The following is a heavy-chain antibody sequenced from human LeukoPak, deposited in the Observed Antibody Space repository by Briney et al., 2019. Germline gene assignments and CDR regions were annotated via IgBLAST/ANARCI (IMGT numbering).Heavy chain of an antibody. D-gene: IGHD2-15*01. Sequence: PGGSLRLSCAASGFTFSSYAMSWVRQAPGKGLEWVSAISGSGGSTYYADSVKGRFTISRDNSKNTLYLQMNSLRAEDTAVYYCAKDIERADIVVVVAATIGTWGQGTLVTVSS. CDR3: AKDIERADIVVVVAATIGT. CDR2: ISGSGGST. CDR1: GFTFSSYA. J-gene: IGHJ5*02. V-gene: IGHV3-23*01.